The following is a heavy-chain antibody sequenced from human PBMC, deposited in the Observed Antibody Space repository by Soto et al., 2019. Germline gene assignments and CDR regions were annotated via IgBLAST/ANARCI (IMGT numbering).Heavy chain of an antibody. Sequence: SETLSLTCAVYGGSFSGYYWSWIRQPPGKGLEWIGEINHSGSTNYNPSLKSRVTISVDTSKNQFSLKLSSVTAADTAVYYCATSCGGAGDGRFDYWGQGTLVTVSS. CDR1: GGSFSGYY. CDR3: ATSCGGAGDGRFDY. V-gene: IGHV4-34*09. D-gene: IGHD6-13*01. J-gene: IGHJ4*02. CDR2: INHSGST.